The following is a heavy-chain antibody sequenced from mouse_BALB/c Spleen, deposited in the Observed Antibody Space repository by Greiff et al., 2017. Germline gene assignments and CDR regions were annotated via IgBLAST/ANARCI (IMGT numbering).Heavy chain of an antibody. CDR3: ARRGLWLRPTPFDY. Sequence: QVQLQQSGAELMKPGASVKISCKATGYTFSSYWIEWVKQRPGHGLEWIGEILPGSGSTNYNEKFKGKATFTADTSSNTAYMQLSSLTSEDSAVYYCARRGLWLRPTPFDYWGQGTTLTVSS. CDR1: GYTFSSYW. J-gene: IGHJ2*01. V-gene: IGHV1-9*01. D-gene: IGHD2-2*01. CDR2: ILPGSGST.